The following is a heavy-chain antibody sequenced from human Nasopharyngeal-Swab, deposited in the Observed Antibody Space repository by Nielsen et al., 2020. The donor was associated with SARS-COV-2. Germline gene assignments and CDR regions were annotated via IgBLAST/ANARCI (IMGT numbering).Heavy chain of an antibody. CDR1: GFTFSSYA. Sequence: GESLKISCAASGFTFSSYAMHWVRQAPGKGLEWVAVISYDGSNKYYADSVKGRFTISRYNSKNTLYLQMNSLRAEDTAVYYCARSLTTGYSYGYYDYWGQGTLVTVSS. CDR2: ISYDGSNK. J-gene: IGHJ4*02. D-gene: IGHD5-18*01. CDR3: ARSLTTGYSYGYYDY. V-gene: IGHV3-30-3*01.